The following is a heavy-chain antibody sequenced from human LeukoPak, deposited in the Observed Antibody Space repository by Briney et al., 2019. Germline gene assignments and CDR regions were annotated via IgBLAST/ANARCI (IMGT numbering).Heavy chain of an antibody. CDR1: GFTFSDYY. J-gene: IGHJ4*02. V-gene: IGHV3-11*01. D-gene: IGHD2-2*02. CDR2: ISSSGSTI. CDR3: ASHPPPYCSSISCYNVDY. Sequence: GGSLRLSCAASGFTFSDYYMSWIRQAPGKGLEWVSYISSSGSTIYYADSVKGRFTISRDNAKNSLYLQMNSLRAEDTAVYYCASHPPPYCSSISCYNVDYWGQGTLVTVSS.